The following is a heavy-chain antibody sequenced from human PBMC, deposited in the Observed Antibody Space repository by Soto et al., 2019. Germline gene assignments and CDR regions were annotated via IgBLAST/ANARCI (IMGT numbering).Heavy chain of an antibody. D-gene: IGHD3-10*01. CDR2: ISAYTGDT. CDR1: GYPFMSYG. V-gene: IGHV1-18*01. J-gene: IGHJ1*01. Sequence: QVQLVQSGAELKKPGASVKVSCTAYGYPFMSYGRSWVRQAPGQGLEWIGWISAYTGDTNYAQKFQGRVTLTTDPSTATAYMTLTSLRFDDAAVYYCARDYYASGSYYDFWGQGTLVTVSS. CDR3: ARDYYASGSYYDF.